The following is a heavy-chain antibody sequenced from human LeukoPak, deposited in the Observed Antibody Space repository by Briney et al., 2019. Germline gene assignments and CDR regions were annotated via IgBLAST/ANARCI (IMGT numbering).Heavy chain of an antibody. CDR2: IDDGGNT. V-gene: IGHV4-34*01. CDR3: ARFSRITWGDWGDAFDI. J-gene: IGHJ3*02. Sequence: SETLSLTCSVYGGSFSDYFWSWIRQSPGKGLEWIGEIDDGGNTNYNPSLISRVIVSMEKSKKQFSLVMRSVTAADTAVYYCARFSRITWGDWGDAFDIWSQGTTVIVS. D-gene: IGHD2-21*02. CDR1: GGSFSDYF.